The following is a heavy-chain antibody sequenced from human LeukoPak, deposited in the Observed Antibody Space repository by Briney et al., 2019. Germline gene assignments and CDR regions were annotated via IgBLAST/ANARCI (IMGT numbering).Heavy chain of an antibody. V-gene: IGHV4-39*07. CDR3: ARGTLYSGWSYYFDY. CDR2: VYYSGTT. Sequence: ETLSLTCSVSGGSISLSYYYWGWIRQPPGKALEWIGSVYYSGTTPYNPSLKSRVTISVDMSKNHFSLRLSSVTAADTAMYYCARGTLYSGWSYYFDYWGQGSQVTVSS. D-gene: IGHD6-19*01. J-gene: IGHJ4*02. CDR1: GGSISLSYYY.